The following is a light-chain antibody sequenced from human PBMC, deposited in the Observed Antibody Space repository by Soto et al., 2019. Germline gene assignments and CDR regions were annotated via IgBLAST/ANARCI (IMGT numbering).Light chain of an antibody. CDR1: QGISSY. V-gene: IGKV1-9*01. J-gene: IGKJ4*01. CDR3: QQLNSYPLT. Sequence: DIPLTQSPSFLSASIGDRVTITCRASQGISSYLAWYQQKPGKAPKLLIYAASTLQSGVPSRFSGSGSGTEFTLTISSLQPEDFAIYYCQQLNSYPLTFGQGTKVEIK. CDR2: AAS.